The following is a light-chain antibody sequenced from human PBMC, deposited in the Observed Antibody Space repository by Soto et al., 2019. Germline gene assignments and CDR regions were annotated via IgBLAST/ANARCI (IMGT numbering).Light chain of an antibody. CDR3: CSYAGSYTWV. CDR1: SSDVGGYNY. J-gene: IGLJ1*01. CDR2: DVS. V-gene: IGLV2-11*01. Sequence: QSALTQPRSVSGSHGQSVTISCTGTSSDVGGYNYVSWYQQHPGKAPKLMIYDVSKRPSGVPDRFSGSKSGNTASLTISGLQAEDEADSYCCSYAGSYTWVFGTGTKVPVL.